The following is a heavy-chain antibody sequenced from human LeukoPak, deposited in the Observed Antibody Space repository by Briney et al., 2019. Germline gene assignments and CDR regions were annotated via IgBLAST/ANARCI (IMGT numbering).Heavy chain of an antibody. D-gene: IGHD1-26*01. CDR3: ARDEPHSGSTSWGIRFGP. J-gene: IGHJ5*02. CDR1: GGSISSSSYY. V-gene: IGHV4-39*07. Sequence: SETLSLTCTVSGGSISSSSYYWGWIRQPPGKGLEWIGSIYYSGSTYYNPSLKSRVTISVDTSKNQFSLKLSSVTAADTAVYYCARDEPHSGSTSWGIRFGPWGQGTLVTVSS. CDR2: IYYSGST.